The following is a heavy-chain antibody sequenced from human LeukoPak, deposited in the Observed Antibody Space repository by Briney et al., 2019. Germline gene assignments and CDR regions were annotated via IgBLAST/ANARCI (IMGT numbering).Heavy chain of an antibody. J-gene: IGHJ4*02. CDR2: INHSGST. CDR1: GGSFSGYY. V-gene: IGHV4-34*01. Sequence: PSETLSLTCAVYGGSFSGYYWNWIRQPPGKGLEWIGEINHSGSTYYNPSLKSRVTISVDTSKNQFSLKLSSVTAADTAVYYCARRQDYYDSIYFDYWGQGTLVTVSS. CDR3: ARRQDYYDSIYFDY. D-gene: IGHD3-22*01.